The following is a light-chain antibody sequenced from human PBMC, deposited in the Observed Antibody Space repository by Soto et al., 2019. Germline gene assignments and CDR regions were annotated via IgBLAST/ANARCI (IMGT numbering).Light chain of an antibody. CDR2: DVS. Sequence: GSPGQSITISCTGTSSDVGCYNYVSWYQHHPGKAPKLIIYDVSNRPSGVSIRFSGSKSDNTASLTISGLQPEDEADYHCSSYTTSNTRQIVFGTGTKVTVL. CDR3: SSYTTSNTRQIV. V-gene: IGLV2-14*03. J-gene: IGLJ1*01. CDR1: SSDVGCYNY.